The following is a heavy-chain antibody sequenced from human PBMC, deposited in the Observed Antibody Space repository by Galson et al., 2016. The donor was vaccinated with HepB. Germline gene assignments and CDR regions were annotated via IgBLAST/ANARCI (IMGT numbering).Heavy chain of an antibody. CDR1: GDSISSNSHF. Sequence: SETLSLTCTVSGDSISSNSHFWGWIRQPPGKGLEWIGSVYYTGNTYYNPSLTSRLTISVDTSKNQFSLKLSSVTAADTAVYYCARQGSDCSTTNCPVWFDPWGQGILVSVSS. CDR3: ARQGSDCSTTNCPVWFDP. D-gene: IGHD2-2*01. J-gene: IGHJ5*02. V-gene: IGHV4-39*01. CDR2: VYYTGNT.